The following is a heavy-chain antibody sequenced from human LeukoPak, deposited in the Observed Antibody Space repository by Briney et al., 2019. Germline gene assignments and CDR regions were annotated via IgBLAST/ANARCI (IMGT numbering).Heavy chain of an antibody. J-gene: IGHJ4*02. Sequence: ASVKVSCKASGYTFTKYNISWVRQAPGQGLEWMGWINTDNGNTDYAESLQGRVTMTRDTSTSTAYMDPRLLASDDTAIYYCAREMTAVTIALDYWGQGTLVTVSS. CDR2: INTDNGNT. CDR1: GYTFTKYN. V-gene: IGHV1-18*01. CDR3: AREMTAVTIALDY. D-gene: IGHD4-17*01.